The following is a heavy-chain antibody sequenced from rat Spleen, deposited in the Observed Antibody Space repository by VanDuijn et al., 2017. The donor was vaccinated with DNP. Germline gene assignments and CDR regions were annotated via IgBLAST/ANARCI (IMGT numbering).Heavy chain of an antibody. D-gene: IGHD1-4*01. V-gene: IGHV5-31*01. Sequence: EVQLVESGGGLVQPGRSLKLSCVASGFTFNNYWMTWIRQAPGKGLEWVASITNTGGSTYYPDSVKGRFTISRDNAKSTLYLQMNSLRSEDTATYYCTRVPPTYPGIDYWGQGVMVTVSS. CDR2: ITNTGGST. CDR1: GFTFNNYW. J-gene: IGHJ2*01. CDR3: TRVPPTYPGIDY.